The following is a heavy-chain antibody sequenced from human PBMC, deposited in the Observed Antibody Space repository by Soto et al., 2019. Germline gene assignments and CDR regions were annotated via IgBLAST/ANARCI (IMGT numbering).Heavy chain of an antibody. Sequence: GGSLRLSCAASGFTFSSYSMNWVRQAPGKGLEWVSSISSSSSYIYYADSVKGRFTISRDNAKNSLYLQMNSLRAEDTAVYYCARSTIFGVVILNPVLGMDVWGKGTTVTVSS. CDR1: GFTFSSYS. CDR3: ARSTIFGVVILNPVLGMDV. D-gene: IGHD3-3*01. CDR2: ISSSSSYI. J-gene: IGHJ6*04. V-gene: IGHV3-21*01.